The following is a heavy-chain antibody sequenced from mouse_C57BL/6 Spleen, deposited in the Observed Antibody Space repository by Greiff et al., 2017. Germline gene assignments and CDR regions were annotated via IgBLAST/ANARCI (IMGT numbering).Heavy chain of an antibody. J-gene: IGHJ3*01. CDR1: GYSITSGYY. CDR2: ISYDGSN. Sequence: DVKLQESGPGLVKPSQSLSLTCSVTGYSITSGYYWNWIRQFPGNKLEWMGYISYDGSNNYNPSLKNRISITRDTSKNQFFLKLNSVTTEDTATYYCARAGPDGYYVLAYWGQGTLVTVSA. CDR3: ARAGPDGYYVLAY. D-gene: IGHD2-3*01. V-gene: IGHV3-6*01.